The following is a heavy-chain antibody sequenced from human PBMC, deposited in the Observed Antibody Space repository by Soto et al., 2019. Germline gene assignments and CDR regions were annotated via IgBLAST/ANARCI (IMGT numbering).Heavy chain of an antibody. CDR3: AKDRNYPRDQFHY. CDR1: GFTFSTYA. Sequence: GSLRLSCAASGFTFSTYALSWVRQAPGKGLEWVSAISANGQGIYYADSVRGRFTISRDNSKNTIFLHMDSLRAEDTAAYYCAKDRNYPRDQFHYWGQGTLVTVSS. V-gene: IGHV3-23*01. J-gene: IGHJ4*02. CDR2: ISANGQGI. D-gene: IGHD1-7*01.